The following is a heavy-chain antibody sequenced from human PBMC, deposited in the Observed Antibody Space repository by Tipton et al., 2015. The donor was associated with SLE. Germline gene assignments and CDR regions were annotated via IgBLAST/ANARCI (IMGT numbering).Heavy chain of an antibody. V-gene: IGHV4-59*01. Sequence: TLSLTCAVSGGSMSTYYWSWIRRPPPKELEWIGYIYYSGGTSYNPSLNSRLTISVATSRNQFSLKLTSVTAAESAAYYCVRYSPTGWHLDSWGSGSLV. CDR3: VRYSPTGWHLDS. D-gene: IGHD2-15*01. CDR2: IYYSGGT. J-gene: IGHJ2*01. CDR1: GGSMSTYY.